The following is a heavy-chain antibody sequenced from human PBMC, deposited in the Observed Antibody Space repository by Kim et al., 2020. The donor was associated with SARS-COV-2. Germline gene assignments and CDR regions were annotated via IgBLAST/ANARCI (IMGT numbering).Heavy chain of an antibody. D-gene: IGHD3-3*01. J-gene: IGHJ2*01. CDR2: IKSKTDGGTT. CDR1: GFTFSNAW. Sequence: GGSLRLSCAASGFTFSNAWMSWVRQAPGKGLEWVGRIKSKTDGGTTDYAAPVKGRFTISRDDSKNTLYLQMNSLKTEDTAVYYCTTGLRFLEWLPRYVIGYFDLWGRGTLVTVSS. CDR3: TTGLRFLEWLPRYVIGYFDL. V-gene: IGHV3-15*01.